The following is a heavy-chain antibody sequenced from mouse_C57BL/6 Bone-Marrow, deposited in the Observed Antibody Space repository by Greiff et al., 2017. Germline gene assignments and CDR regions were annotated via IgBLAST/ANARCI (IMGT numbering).Heavy chain of an antibody. V-gene: IGHV1-12*01. CDR1: GYTFTSYN. CDR2: IYPGNGDT. Sequence: QVQLKESGAELVRPGASVKMSCKASGYTFTSYNMHWVKQTPRQGLEWIGAIYPGNGDTSYNQKFKGKATLTVDKSSSTAYMQLSSLTSEDSAVYFCARGNIYYGNLCAMDYWGQGTSVTVSS. D-gene: IGHD2-1*01. J-gene: IGHJ4*01. CDR3: ARGNIYYGNLCAMDY.